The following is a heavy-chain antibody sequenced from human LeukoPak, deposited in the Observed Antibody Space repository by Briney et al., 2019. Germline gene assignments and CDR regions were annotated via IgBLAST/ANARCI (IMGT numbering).Heavy chain of an antibody. CDR3: ARSFKIEVAGLFYCIRDV. J-gene: IGHJ6*01. D-gene: IGHD6-19*01. V-gene: IGHV3-21*01. CDR2: ISSSSSYI. Sequence: PGGSLRLSCAASGFTFSSYSMNWVRQAPGKGLEWVSSISSSSSYIYYADSVKGRFTISRNNAKNSLYLQMNSLRAEDTAVYYCARSFKIEVAGLFYCIRDVGGQGTTATAS. CDR1: GFTFSSYS.